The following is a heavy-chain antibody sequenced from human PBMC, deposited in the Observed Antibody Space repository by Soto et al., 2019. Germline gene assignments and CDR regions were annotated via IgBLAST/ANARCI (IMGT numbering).Heavy chain of an antibody. Sequence: QVQLQQWGAGLLKPSETLSLTCAVYGGSFSGYYWSWIRQPPGKGLEWIGEINHSGSTNYNPSLKSRVTISVDTSKNQFSLKLSSVTAADTAVYYCARAQEGFGELFLDYWGQGTLVTVSS. CDR3: ARAQEGFGELFLDY. V-gene: IGHV4-34*01. J-gene: IGHJ4*02. D-gene: IGHD3-10*01. CDR2: INHSGST. CDR1: GGSFSGYY.